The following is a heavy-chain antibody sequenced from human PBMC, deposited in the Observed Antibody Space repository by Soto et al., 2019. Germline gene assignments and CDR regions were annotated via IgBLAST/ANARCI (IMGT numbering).Heavy chain of an antibody. V-gene: IGHV4-59*01. CDR2: IYYSGST. J-gene: IGHJ2*01. Sequence: VQLQESGPGLVKPSETLSLTCTVSGGSISSYYWSWIRQPPGKGLEWIGYIYYSGSTNYNPSLKSRVTISVDTSKNQFSLKLSSVTAADTAVYYCARYDSSGYIYFDLWGRGTLVTVSS. CDR1: GGSISSYY. D-gene: IGHD3-22*01. CDR3: ARYDSSGYIYFDL.